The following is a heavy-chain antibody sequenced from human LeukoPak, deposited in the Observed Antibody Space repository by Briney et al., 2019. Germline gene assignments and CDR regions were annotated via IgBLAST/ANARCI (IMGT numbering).Heavy chain of an antibody. Sequence: GGTLRLSCAASGFTFSSYAMSWVPQARGKGLEWVSANSGSGGSTYYAYSVKGRFTISRDNSKNTLYLQMNSLRGEDTAVYYCAKTHYYDSSGYYQYYFDFWGQGTLVTVSS. D-gene: IGHD3-22*01. V-gene: IGHV3-23*01. CDR2: NSGSGGST. CDR3: AKTHYYDSSGYYQYYFDF. CDR1: GFTFSSYA. J-gene: IGHJ4*02.